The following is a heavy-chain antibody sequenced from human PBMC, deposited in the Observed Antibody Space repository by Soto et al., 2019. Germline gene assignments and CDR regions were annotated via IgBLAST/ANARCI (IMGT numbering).Heavy chain of an antibody. CDR3: AKPHIRVAGPYVFDY. V-gene: IGHV3-30*18. J-gene: IGHJ4*02. CDR2: ISYDGSNK. Sequence: GGSLRLSCAASGFTFSSYGMHWVRQAPGKGLEWVAVISYDGSNKYYADSVKGRFTISRDNSKNTLYLQMNSLRAEDTAVYYCAKPHIRVAGPYVFDYWGQGTLVTVS. CDR1: GFTFSSYG. D-gene: IGHD6-19*01.